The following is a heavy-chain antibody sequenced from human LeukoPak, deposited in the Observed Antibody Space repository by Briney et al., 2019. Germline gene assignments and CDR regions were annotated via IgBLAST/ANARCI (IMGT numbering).Heavy chain of an antibody. CDR3: AKELFSSLNLNYYDSSGLDY. D-gene: IGHD3-22*01. Sequence: GGSLRLSCAASGFTFSTYAMSWVRQAPGKGLEWVAFIRYDGSNKYYADSVKGRFTISRDNSKNTLYLQMNSLRAEDTAVYYCAKELFSSLNLNYYDSSGLDYWGQGTLVTVSS. V-gene: IGHV3-30*02. CDR2: IRYDGSNK. CDR1: GFTFSTYA. J-gene: IGHJ4*02.